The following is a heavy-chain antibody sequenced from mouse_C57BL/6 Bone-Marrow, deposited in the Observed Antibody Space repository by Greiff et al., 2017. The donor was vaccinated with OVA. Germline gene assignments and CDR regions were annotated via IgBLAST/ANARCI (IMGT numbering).Heavy chain of an antibody. V-gene: IGHV1-82*01. CDR1: GYTFTSYW. CDR3: ARHYYGSSYAMDY. Sequence: QVQLQQPGAELVKPGASVKLSCKASGYTFTSYWMQWVKQRPGQGLEWIGRIYPGDGDTNYNGKFKGKATLTADKSSSTAYMQLSSLTSEDSAVYFCARHYYGSSYAMDYWGQGTSVTVSS. D-gene: IGHD1-1*01. J-gene: IGHJ4*01. CDR2: IYPGDGDT.